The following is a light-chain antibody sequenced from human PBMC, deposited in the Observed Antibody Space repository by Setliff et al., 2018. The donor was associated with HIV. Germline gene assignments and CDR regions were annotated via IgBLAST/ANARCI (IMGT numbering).Light chain of an antibody. Sequence: SYELTQPPSVSASPGQTASITCSGDDLGEKYASWYQQKPGQSPVVVIYQDNKRPSGIPERFSGSNSGNTATLTISGTQAMDEADYYCQAWDSSSAAYVFGTGTKVTVL. V-gene: IGLV3-1*01. CDR3: QAWDSSSAAYV. J-gene: IGLJ1*01. CDR1: DLGEKY. CDR2: QDN.